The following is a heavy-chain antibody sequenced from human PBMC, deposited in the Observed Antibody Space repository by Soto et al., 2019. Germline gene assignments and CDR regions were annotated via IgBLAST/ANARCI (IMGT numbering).Heavy chain of an antibody. CDR1: GFTFNSYA. CDR2: IGYDGNNE. V-gene: IGHV3-30-3*01. CDR3: ARDTGPRYDLSGCIDS. D-gene: IGHD3-22*01. Sequence: GSLRLSCAASGFTFNSYAMHWVRQAPGKGLEWVGVIGYDGNNENYAESVKGRFTISRDNSMHTVYLQLNSLRTEDTAVYYCARDTGPRYDLSGCIDSWGQGTLVTVSS. J-gene: IGHJ4*02.